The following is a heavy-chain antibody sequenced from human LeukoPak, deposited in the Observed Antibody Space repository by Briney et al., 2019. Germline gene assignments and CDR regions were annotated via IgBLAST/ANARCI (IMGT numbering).Heavy chain of an antibody. J-gene: IGHJ4*02. V-gene: IGHV3-23*01. D-gene: IGHD4-17*01. CDR1: GFTFSSYA. CDR2: ISGSGGST. Sequence: GGSLRLSCAASGFTFSSYAMSWVRQAPGKGLEWVSAISGSGGSTYYADSLKGRFNISRDNSKNTLYLQMNSLRAEDTAVYYCAKDFGTRDYGDGHWGQGTLVTVSS. CDR3: AKDFGTRDYGDGH.